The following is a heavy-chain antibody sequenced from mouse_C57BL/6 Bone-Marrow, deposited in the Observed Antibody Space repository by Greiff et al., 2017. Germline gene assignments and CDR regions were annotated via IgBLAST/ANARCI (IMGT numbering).Heavy chain of an antibody. CDR3: TRDITTVVARSWYCDV. D-gene: IGHD1-1*01. V-gene: IGHV5-9-1*02. CDR2: LSSGGDYI. Sequence: EVQGVEPGEGLVKPGGSLKLSCAASGFTFSSYAMSWVRQTPEKRLEWVAYLSSGGDYIYYADTVKGRFTISRDNAWNTLYLQLSSLKSEDTAMYYCTRDITTVVARSWYCDVWGTGTTVTVAS. CDR1: GFTFSSYA. J-gene: IGHJ1*03.